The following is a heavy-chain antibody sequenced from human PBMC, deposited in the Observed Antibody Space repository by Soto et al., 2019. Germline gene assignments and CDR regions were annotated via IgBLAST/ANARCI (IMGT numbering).Heavy chain of an antibody. J-gene: IGHJ3*02. Sequence: QVQLVQSGAEVKKPGASVKISCKASGYTFTSYGISWVLQAPGQGLEWMGWISAYNGNTNYAQKLQGRVTMTTDTSTSTAYMELRSLRSDDTAVYYCARDSCGGDCYSGYNDAFDIWGQGTMVTVSS. CDR2: ISAYNGNT. CDR3: ARDSCGGDCYSGYNDAFDI. D-gene: IGHD2-21*02. V-gene: IGHV1-18*01. CDR1: GYTFTSYG.